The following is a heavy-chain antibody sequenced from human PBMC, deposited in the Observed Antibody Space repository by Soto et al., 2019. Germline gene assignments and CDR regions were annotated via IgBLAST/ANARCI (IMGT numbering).Heavy chain of an antibody. D-gene: IGHD6-13*01. CDR3: ASGHLAAAGTYYYYGMDV. V-gene: IGHV4-34*01. Sequence: SETLSLTCAVYGGSFSGYYWSWIRQPPGKGLEWIGEINHSGSTNYNPSLKSRVTISVDTSKNQFSLKLSSVTAADTAVYYCASGHLAAAGTYYYYGMDVWGQGTTVTVSS. J-gene: IGHJ6*02. CDR2: INHSGST. CDR1: GGSFSGYY.